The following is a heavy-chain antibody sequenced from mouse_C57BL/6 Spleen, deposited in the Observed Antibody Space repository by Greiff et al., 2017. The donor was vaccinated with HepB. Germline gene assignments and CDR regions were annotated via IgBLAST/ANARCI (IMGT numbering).Heavy chain of an antibody. Sequence: DVMLVESGGGLVKPGGSLKLSCAASGFTFSDYGMHWVRQAPEKGLEWVAYISSGSSTIYYADTVKGRFTISIDNAKNTLFLQMTSLRSEDTAMYYCARIYYDYDVGYFDVWGTETTVTVSS. D-gene: IGHD2-4*01. CDR3: ARIYYDYDVGYFDV. J-gene: IGHJ1*03. CDR1: GFTFSDYG. V-gene: IGHV5-17*01. CDR2: ISSGSSTI.